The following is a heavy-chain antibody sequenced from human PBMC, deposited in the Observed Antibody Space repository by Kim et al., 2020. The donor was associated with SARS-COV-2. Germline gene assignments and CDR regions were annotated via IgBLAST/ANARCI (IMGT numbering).Heavy chain of an antibody. CDR3: ARSGAAAAGTVGPDY. CDR1: GGSISSSNW. Sequence: SETLSLTCAVSGGSISSSNWWSWVRQPPGKGLEWIGEIYHSGSTNYNPSLKSRVTISVDKSKNQFSLKLSSVTAADTAVYYCARSGAAAAGTVGPDYWGQGTLVTVSS. J-gene: IGHJ4*02. V-gene: IGHV4-4*02. D-gene: IGHD6-13*01. CDR2: IYHSGST.